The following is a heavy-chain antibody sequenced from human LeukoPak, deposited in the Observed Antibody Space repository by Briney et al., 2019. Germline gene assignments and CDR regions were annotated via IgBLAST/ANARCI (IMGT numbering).Heavy chain of an antibody. D-gene: IGHD3-10*01. Sequence: GRSLRLSCAASGFTFSSYAMHWVRQAPGKGLEWVAVISYDGSNKYYADSVKGRFTISRDNSKNTLYLQVNSLRAEDTAVYYCASTGFDCWGQGTLVTVSS. V-gene: IGHV3-30*04. J-gene: IGHJ4*02. CDR1: GFTFSSYA. CDR3: ASTGFDC. CDR2: ISYDGSNK.